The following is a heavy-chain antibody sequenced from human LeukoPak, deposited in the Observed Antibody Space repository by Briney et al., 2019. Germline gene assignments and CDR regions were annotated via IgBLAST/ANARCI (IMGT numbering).Heavy chain of an antibody. D-gene: IGHD4-11*01. CDR2: ISGSGDST. V-gene: IGHV3-23*01. J-gene: IGHJ5*02. CDR1: GFTFSIYA. Sequence: PGGSLRLSCVAYGFTFSIYAMSWVRQAPAKGLEWVSAISGSGDSTYYVDSVKGRFTISRDNSKHTLYLQMNSLRAEDTAVYYCAKTHDYSNYDMDWFDPWAREPWSPSPQ. CDR3: AKTHDYSNYDMDWFDP.